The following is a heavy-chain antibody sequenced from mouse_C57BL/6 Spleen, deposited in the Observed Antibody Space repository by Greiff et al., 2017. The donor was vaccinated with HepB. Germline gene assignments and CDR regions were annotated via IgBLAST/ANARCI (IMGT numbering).Heavy chain of an antibody. CDR3: ARSTTVVAFDY. CDR1: GYSITSGYY. J-gene: IGHJ2*01. CDR2: ISYDGSN. V-gene: IGHV3-6*01. D-gene: IGHD1-1*01. Sequence: EVKLLESGPGLVKPSQSLSLTCSVTGYSITSGYYWNWIRQFPGNKLEWMGYISYDGSNNYNPSLKNRISITRDTSKNQFFLKLNSVTTEDTATYYCARSTTVVAFDYWGQGTTLTVSS.